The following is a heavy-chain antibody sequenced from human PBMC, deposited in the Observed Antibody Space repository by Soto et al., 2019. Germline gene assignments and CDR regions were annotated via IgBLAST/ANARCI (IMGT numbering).Heavy chain of an antibody. CDR3: ARDLRRKITMVRGPRIGMDV. CDR1: GFTFSNYG. D-gene: IGHD3-10*01. V-gene: IGHV3-33*01. Sequence: PGGSLRLSCAASGFTFSNYGMHWARQAPGKGLEWVAAILYDGSNKYYADSVKGRFTISRDNAKNSLYLQMNSLRAEDTAVYYCARDLRRKITMVRGPRIGMDVWGQGTTVTVSS. CDR2: ILYDGSNK. J-gene: IGHJ6*02.